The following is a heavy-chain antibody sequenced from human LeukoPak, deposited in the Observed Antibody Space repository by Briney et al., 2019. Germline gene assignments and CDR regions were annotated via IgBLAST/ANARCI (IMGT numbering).Heavy chain of an antibody. V-gene: IGHV3-53*01. D-gene: IGHD6-13*01. CDR2: IYSGGST. CDR3: ARTSIAAAGFDP. CDR1: GFTVSSNY. Sequence: GGSLKLSCAASGFTVSSNYMSWVRQAPGKGLEWVSVIYSGGSTYYADSVKGRFTISRDNSKNTLYLQMNSLRAEDTAVYYCARTSIAAAGFDPWGQGTLVTVSS. J-gene: IGHJ5*02.